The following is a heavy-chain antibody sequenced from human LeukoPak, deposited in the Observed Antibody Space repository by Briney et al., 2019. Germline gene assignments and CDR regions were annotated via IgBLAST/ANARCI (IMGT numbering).Heavy chain of an antibody. CDR3: AREEVVPAAIKGYYYYMDV. Sequence: SETLSLTCTVSGGSISSYYWSWIRQPPGKGLEWIGYIYYSGSTNYNPSLKSRVTISVDTSKNQFSLKLSSVTAADTAVYYCAREEVVPAAIKGYYYYMDVWGKGPTVNVSS. CDR2: IYYSGST. V-gene: IGHV4-59*01. CDR1: GGSISSYY. J-gene: IGHJ6*03. D-gene: IGHD2-2*01.